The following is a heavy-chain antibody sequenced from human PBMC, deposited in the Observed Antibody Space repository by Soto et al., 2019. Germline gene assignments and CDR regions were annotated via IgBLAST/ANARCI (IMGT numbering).Heavy chain of an antibody. J-gene: IGHJ5*02. CDR3: ARERWFGETHNWFDP. CDR2: ISSSSSTI. CDR1: GFTFSSYS. V-gene: IGHV3-48*01. D-gene: IGHD3-10*01. Sequence: EVQLVESGGGLVQPGXSLRLSCAASGFTFSSYSMNWVRQAPGKGLEXVSYISSSSSTIYYADSVKGRFTISRDXXXXXXXXXXXXXXXEDTAVYYCARERWFGETHNWFDPWGQGTLVTVSS.